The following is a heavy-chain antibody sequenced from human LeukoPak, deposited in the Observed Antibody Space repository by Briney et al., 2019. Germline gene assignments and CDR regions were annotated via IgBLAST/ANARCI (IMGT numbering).Heavy chain of an antibody. CDR1: GFTFSSYA. J-gene: IGHJ4*02. V-gene: IGHV3-23*01. Sequence: GGSLILSCAASGFTFSSYAMSWVRQAPGKGLEWVSAISGSGGSTYYADSVKGRFTISRDNSKNTLYLQMNSLRAEDTAVYYCAKDPAIAVAANDYWGQGTLVTVSS. CDR3: AKDPAIAVAANDY. CDR2: ISGSGGST. D-gene: IGHD6-19*01.